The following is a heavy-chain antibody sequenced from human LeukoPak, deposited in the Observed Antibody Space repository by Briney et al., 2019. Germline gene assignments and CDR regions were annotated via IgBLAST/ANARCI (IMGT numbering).Heavy chain of an antibody. V-gene: IGHV3-20*01. CDR1: GFTFDDYG. CDR2: INWNGGST. CDR3: AREGSSWSGPQDAFDI. J-gene: IGHJ3*02. Sequence: PGGSLRLSCAASGFTFDDYGMSWVRQAPGKGLEWVSGINWNGGSTGYADSVKGRFTISRDNAKNSLYLQMNSLRAEDTALYHCAREGSSWSGPQDAFDIWGQGTMVTVSS. D-gene: IGHD6-13*01.